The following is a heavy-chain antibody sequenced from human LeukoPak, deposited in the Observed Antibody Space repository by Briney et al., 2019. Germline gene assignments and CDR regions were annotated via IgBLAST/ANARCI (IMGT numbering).Heavy chain of an antibody. CDR3: ARGSPPRRNYDSRGYYSYYFDY. V-gene: IGHV1-18*01. J-gene: IGHJ4*02. CDR2: ISAYNGNT. Sequence: HGASVKVSCKASGYTFTSYGISWVRQAPGQGLEWMGWISAYNGNTHYAQKLQGRVTMTTDTSTSTVYMELRSLRSDDTAVYYCARGSPPRRNYDSRGYYSYYFDYWGQGTLVTVSS. CDR1: GYTFTSYG. D-gene: IGHD3-22*01.